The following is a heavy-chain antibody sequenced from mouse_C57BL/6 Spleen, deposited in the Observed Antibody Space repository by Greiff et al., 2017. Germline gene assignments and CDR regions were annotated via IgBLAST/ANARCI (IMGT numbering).Heavy chain of an antibody. CDR3: ARSPPYCGNYSWYFDV. Sequence: QVQLKQPGAELVKPGASVKMSCKASGYTFTSYWITWVKQRPGQGLEWIGDIYPGSGSTNYNEKFKSKATLTVDTSSSTAYMQLSSLTSEDSAVYYCARSPPYCGNYSWYFDVWGTGTTVTVSS. D-gene: IGHD2-10*01. CDR1: GYTFTSYW. J-gene: IGHJ1*03. V-gene: IGHV1-55*01. CDR2: IYPGSGST.